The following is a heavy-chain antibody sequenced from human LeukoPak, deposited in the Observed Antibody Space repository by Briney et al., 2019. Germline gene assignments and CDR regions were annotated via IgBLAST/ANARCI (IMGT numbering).Heavy chain of an antibody. V-gene: IGHV4-59*12. CDR2: IYYSGST. Sequence: SETLSLTCTVSGGSISSYYWSWIRQPPGKGLEWIGYIYYSGSTNYNPSLKSRVTISVDTSKNQFSLRLSSVTAADTAVYYCTRDGPRSSGYPDNWGQGALVTVSS. J-gene: IGHJ4*02. D-gene: IGHD3-22*01. CDR3: TRDGPRSSGYPDN. CDR1: GGSISSYY.